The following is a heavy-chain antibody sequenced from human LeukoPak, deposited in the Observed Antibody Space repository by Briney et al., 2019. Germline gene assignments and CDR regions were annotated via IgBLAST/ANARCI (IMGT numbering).Heavy chain of an antibody. Sequence: ASVKVSCKASGYTFTSYDINWVRQATGQGLEWRGWMNANSGNTGYAQKVQGRVTMTRNTSISTAYMALTSLRSEDTAVYYCATYGYGAGGWVPDYWGQGTLVTASS. CDR1: GYTFTSYD. V-gene: IGHV1-8*01. D-gene: IGHD4-17*01. CDR2: MNANSGNT. J-gene: IGHJ4*02. CDR3: ATYGYGAGGWVPDY.